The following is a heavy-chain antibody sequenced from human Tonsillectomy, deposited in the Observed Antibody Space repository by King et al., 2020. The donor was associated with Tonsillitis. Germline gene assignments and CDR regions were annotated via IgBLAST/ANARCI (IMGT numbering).Heavy chain of an antibody. V-gene: IGHV3-11*01. CDR3: AREGSGCSRGY. D-gene: IGHD6-19*01. Sequence: VQMVESGGGLVKPGGSLRLFCAASGFTFSDYYMTWIRQAPGKGLEWVSHISGSGSTIYYAGSVKGRFTVSRNNAKKSLYLQMNSLRAEDTAVYYCAREGSGCSRGYWGQGTLVTVSS. J-gene: IGHJ4*02. CDR1: GFTFSDYY. CDR2: ISGSGSTI.